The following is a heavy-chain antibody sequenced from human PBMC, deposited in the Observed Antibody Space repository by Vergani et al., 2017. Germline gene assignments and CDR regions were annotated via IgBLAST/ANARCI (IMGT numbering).Heavy chain of an antibody. Sequence: QLQLQESGPGLVKPSETLSLTCTVSGGSISSSRYYWGWIRQPPGKGLEWIGSIYYSGSTYYNPSLKSRVTISVDTSKNQFSLKLSSVTAADTAVYYCARQKMDYYYYGMDVWGQGTTVTVSS. J-gene: IGHJ6*02. CDR1: GGSISSSRYY. D-gene: IGHD5-24*01. CDR2: IYYSGST. CDR3: ARQKMDYYYYGMDV. V-gene: IGHV4-39*01.